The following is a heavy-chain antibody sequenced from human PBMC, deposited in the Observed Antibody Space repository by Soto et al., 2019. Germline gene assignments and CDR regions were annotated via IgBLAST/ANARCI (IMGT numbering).Heavy chain of an antibody. CDR2: ISWNSGSI. Sequence: GGSLRLSCAASGFTFEDYAMHWVRQAPGKGLEWVSGISWNSGSIDYAGPVKGRFTISRDNARNSLYLQMNSLRAEDTAFYYCAKDIRPRVGRAPAAAAPDYWGQGTLVTVSS. J-gene: IGHJ4*02. V-gene: IGHV3-9*01. CDR3: AKDIRPRVGRAPAAAAPDY. CDR1: GFTFEDYA. D-gene: IGHD6-13*01.